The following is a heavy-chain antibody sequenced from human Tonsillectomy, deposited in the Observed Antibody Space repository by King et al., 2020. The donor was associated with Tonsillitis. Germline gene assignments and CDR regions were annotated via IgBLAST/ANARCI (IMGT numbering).Heavy chain of an antibody. CDR2: MNPNSGNT. V-gene: IGHV1-8*01. CDR1: GYTFTSHD. CDR3: ARGLGYYYYYMDV. Sequence: VQLVESGAEVKKPGASVTVSCTASGYTFTSHDINWVRQATGQGLEWMGWMNPNSGNTGYAQKFQGRVTMTRNTSISTAYMELSNLTSEDTAVYYCARGLGYYYYYMDVWAKGTTVTVSS. J-gene: IGHJ6*03.